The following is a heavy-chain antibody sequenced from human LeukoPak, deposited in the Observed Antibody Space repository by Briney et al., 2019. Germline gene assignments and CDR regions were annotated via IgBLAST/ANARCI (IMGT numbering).Heavy chain of an antibody. CDR1: GFTFNNYG. D-gene: IGHD3-22*01. Sequence: GGSLTLSCAASGFTFNNYGMHRVRQAPGKGLEGAAAIWYDGSNNYYAASVRGRFTISRDNSKKSLYLQMNSLRAEDTALYYCARGQEYYYDSSAYSKFDYWGQGTLVTVSS. V-gene: IGHV3-33*01. CDR3: ARGQEYYYDSSAYSKFDY. CDR2: IWYDGSNN. J-gene: IGHJ4*02.